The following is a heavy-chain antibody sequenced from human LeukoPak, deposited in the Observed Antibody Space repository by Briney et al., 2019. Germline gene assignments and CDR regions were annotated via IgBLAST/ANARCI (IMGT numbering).Heavy chain of an antibody. J-gene: IGHJ4*02. CDR1: GFTFSSYW. Sequence: GALRLSCAASGFTFSSYWMHWVRQAPGKGLVWVSRINSDGSSTSYADSVKGRFTISRDNAKNTLYLQMNSLRAEDTAVYYCARDTSGSYDFDYWGQGTLVTVSS. V-gene: IGHV3-74*01. CDR2: INSDGSST. D-gene: IGHD1-26*01. CDR3: ARDTSGSYDFDY.